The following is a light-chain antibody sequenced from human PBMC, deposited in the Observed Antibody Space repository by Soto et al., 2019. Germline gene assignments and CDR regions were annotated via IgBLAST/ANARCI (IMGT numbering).Light chain of an antibody. CDR1: QCISND. V-gene: IGKV1-27*01. Sequence: DIQMTQSPSSLSASVGDRVTITCRASQCISNDLAWYQQKPGKVPKLLIYAASTLQSGVPYRFSGSGSGTDFTLTISSLQPEDVSTYYWQNPRTFGQGTKVEIK. CDR2: AAS. CDR3: QNPRT. J-gene: IGKJ1*01.